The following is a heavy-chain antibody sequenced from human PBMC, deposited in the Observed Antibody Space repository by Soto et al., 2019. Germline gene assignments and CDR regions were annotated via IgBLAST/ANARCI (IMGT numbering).Heavy chain of an antibody. CDR3: ARTYSSSGSPVDY. CDR2: ITHSGST. Sequence: QVQLQQWGAGLLKPSETLSLTCAVYGGSFSGYYWCWMRQPPGKGLVWIGEITHSGSTNYNPSLSSLITISVDTSINQFSLKLSSVTAADTAVYYSARTYSSSGSPVDYWAQGTLVTVSS. D-gene: IGHD6-13*01. V-gene: IGHV4-34*01. J-gene: IGHJ4*02. CDR1: GGSFSGYY.